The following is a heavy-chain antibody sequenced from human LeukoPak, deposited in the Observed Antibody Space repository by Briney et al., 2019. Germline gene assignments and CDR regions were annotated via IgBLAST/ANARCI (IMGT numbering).Heavy chain of an antibody. J-gene: IGHJ4*02. Sequence: GGSLRLSCAASGFTFTRYWMHWVRQAPGKGLVWVSRINSDGSSTAHADSVKGRFTISRDNAKNTLYLQMNSLRAEDTAVYYCARELRLGELFDYWGQGTLVTVSS. D-gene: IGHD3-16*01. CDR3: ARELRLGELFDY. CDR2: INSDGSST. CDR1: GFTFTRYW. V-gene: IGHV3-74*03.